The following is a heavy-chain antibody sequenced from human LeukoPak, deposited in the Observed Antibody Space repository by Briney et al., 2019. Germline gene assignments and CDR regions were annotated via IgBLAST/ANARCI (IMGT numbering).Heavy chain of an antibody. Sequence: GGSLRLSCAASGFTFSSYEMNWVRQAPGKGLEWVSYISSSGSTIYYADSVKGRFTISRDNAKNSLYLQMNSLRAEDTAVYYCARARRVVVGAPYYFDYWGQGTLVTVSS. V-gene: IGHV3-48*03. CDR1: GFTFSSYE. CDR3: ARARRVVVGAPYYFDY. CDR2: ISSSGSTI. D-gene: IGHD2-15*01. J-gene: IGHJ4*02.